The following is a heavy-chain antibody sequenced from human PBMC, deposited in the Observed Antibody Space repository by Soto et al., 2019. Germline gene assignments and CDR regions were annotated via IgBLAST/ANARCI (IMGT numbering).Heavy chain of an antibody. Sequence: QVQLVQSGAEVKKPGSSVKVSCKASGGTFSSYAISWVRQAPGQGLEWMGGIIPILGTANYAQKFQGRVTITADESTSTAYMELSSLRSEDTAVYYCARGVGYCSGGSCYPANYYYYGMDVWGQGTTVTVSS. CDR3: ARGVGYCSGGSCYPANYYYYGMDV. CDR1: GGTFSSYA. CDR2: IIPILGTA. J-gene: IGHJ6*02. V-gene: IGHV1-69*12. D-gene: IGHD2-15*01.